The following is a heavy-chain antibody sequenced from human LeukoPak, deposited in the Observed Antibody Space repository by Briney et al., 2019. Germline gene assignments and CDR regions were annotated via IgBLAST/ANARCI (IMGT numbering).Heavy chain of an antibody. CDR2: IYYSGST. Sequence: SETLSLTCAVYGGSFSGYYWGWIRQPPGKGLEWIGSIYYSGSTYYNPSLKSRVTISVDTSKNQFSLKLSSVTAADTAVYYCARHELGRGRFLEWLSSSFDYWGQGTLVTVSS. J-gene: IGHJ4*02. CDR1: GGSFSGYY. D-gene: IGHD3-3*01. V-gene: IGHV4-39*01. CDR3: ARHELGRGRFLEWLSSSFDY.